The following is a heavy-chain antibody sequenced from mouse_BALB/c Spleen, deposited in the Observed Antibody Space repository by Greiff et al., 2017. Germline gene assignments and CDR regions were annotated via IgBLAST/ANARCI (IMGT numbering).Heavy chain of an antibody. CDR2: ILPGSGST. CDR1: GYTFSSYW. D-gene: IGHD2-1*01. V-gene: IGHV1-9*01. Sequence: QVQLQQSGAELMKPGASVKISCKATGYTFSSYWIEWVKQRPGHGLEWIGEILPGSGSTNYNEKFKGKATFTADTSSNTAYMQLSSLTSEDSAVYYCARLYYVQYFDVWGAGTTVTVSS. CDR3: ARLYYVQYFDV. J-gene: IGHJ1*01.